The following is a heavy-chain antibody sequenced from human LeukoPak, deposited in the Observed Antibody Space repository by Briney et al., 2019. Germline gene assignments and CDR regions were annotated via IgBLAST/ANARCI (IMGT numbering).Heavy chain of an antibody. CDR3: ARRGWLQLDI. D-gene: IGHD5-24*01. CDR2: IYYSGST. J-gene: IGHJ3*02. Sequence: PSETLSLTCTDSGGSISSYYWSWIRQPPGKGLEWIGYIYYSGSTNYNPSLKSRVTISVDTSKNQFSLKLSSVTAADTAVYYCARRGWLQLDIWGQGTMVTVSS. CDR1: GGSISSYY. V-gene: IGHV4-59*01.